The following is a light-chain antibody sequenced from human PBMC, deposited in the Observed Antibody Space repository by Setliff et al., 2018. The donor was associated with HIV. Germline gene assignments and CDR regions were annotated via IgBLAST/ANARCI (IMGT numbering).Light chain of an antibody. Sequence: QSDLTQPASVSGSPGQSITISCTGSSSDVGGYNYVSWYQQHPGKAPKLMIYAVSNRPSGVSNRFSGSKSGNTASLTISGLQAEDEADYYCSSYTSSTPLYVFGTGTKVTV. CDR3: SSYTSSTPLYV. CDR2: AVS. V-gene: IGLV2-14*03. J-gene: IGLJ1*01. CDR1: SSDVGGYNY.